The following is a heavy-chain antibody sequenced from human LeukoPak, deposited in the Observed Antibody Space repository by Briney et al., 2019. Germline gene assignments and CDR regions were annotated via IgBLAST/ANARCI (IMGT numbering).Heavy chain of an antibody. CDR3: ARGTRSGSGIGPYFDY. Sequence: SETLSLTCTVSGGFISSSNYYWGWIRQPPGEGLEWIGNIYYSGSTYYDPSLKSRVTISVDTSKNQFSLKLSSVTAADTAVYYCARGTRSGSGIGPYFDYWGQGTLVTVSS. V-gene: IGHV4-39*07. CDR2: IYYSGST. D-gene: IGHD3-10*01. J-gene: IGHJ4*02. CDR1: GGFISSSNYY.